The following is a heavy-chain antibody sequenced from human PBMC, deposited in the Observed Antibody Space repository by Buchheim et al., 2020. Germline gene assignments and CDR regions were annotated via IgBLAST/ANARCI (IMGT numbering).Heavy chain of an antibody. CDR2: LNPNTGNT. Sequence: QVQLVQSGAEVKKPGASVKVSCKASAYTFTSYDINWVRQATGQGLEWMGWLNPNTGNTDYAQKFQGRVTMTRNSSISTAYMELSNLTSDDTAVYYCAWRSPGYQLKSWWFAPWGQGTL. CDR1: AYTFTSYD. V-gene: IGHV1-8*01. J-gene: IGHJ5*02. D-gene: IGHD2-2*01. CDR3: AWRSPGYQLKSWWFAP.